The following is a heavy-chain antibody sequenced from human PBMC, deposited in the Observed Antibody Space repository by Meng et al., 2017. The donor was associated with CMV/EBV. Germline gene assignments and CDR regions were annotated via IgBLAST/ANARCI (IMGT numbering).Heavy chain of an antibody. D-gene: IGHD1-14*01. CDR2: IYYSGST. CDR3: ARVMGPNRTPYYFDY. CDR1: GGSISSGDYY. J-gene: IGHJ4*02. Sequence: APPRACGRGLVNPSRPLSLHCRVSGGSISSGDYYWSWIRQPPGKGLEWIGYIYYSGSTYYNPSLKSRVTISVDTSKNQFSLKLSSVTAADTAVYYCARVMGPNRTPYYFDYWGQGTLVTVSS. V-gene: IGHV4-30-4*08.